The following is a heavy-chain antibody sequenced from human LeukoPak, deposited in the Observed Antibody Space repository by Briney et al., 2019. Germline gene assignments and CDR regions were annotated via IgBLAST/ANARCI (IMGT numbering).Heavy chain of an antibody. CDR1: GFTFNNYA. V-gene: IGHV3-21*01. Sequence: PGGSLRLSCAASGFTFNNYAMNWVRQAPGKGLEWVSSISSSSSYIYYADSVKGRFTISRDNAKNSLYLQMNSLRAEDTAVYYCASRGYSGYALGGTYNWFDPWGQGTLVTVSS. CDR2: ISSSSSYI. J-gene: IGHJ5*02. D-gene: IGHD5-12*01. CDR3: ASRGYSGYALGGTYNWFDP.